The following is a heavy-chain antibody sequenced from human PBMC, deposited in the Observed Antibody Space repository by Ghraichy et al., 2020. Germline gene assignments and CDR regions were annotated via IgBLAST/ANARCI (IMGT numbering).Heavy chain of an antibody. V-gene: IGHV4-59*01. J-gene: IGHJ4*02. Sequence: SETLSLTCTVSGGSISSYYWSWIRQPPGKGLEWIGYIYYSGSTNYNPSLKSRVTISVDTSKNQFSLKLSSVTAADTAVYYCARADGSYSADWGQGTLVTVSS. CDR2: IYYSGST. CDR3: ARADGSYSAD. D-gene: IGHD1-26*01. CDR1: GGSISSYY.